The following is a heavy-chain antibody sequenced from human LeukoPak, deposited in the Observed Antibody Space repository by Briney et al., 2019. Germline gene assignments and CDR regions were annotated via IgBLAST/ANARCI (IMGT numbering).Heavy chain of an antibody. J-gene: IGHJ4*02. D-gene: IGHD6-19*01. CDR1: GGTFSSYA. V-gene: IGHV1-69*13. CDR2: IIPIFGTA. Sequence: ASVKVSCKASGGTFSSYAISWVRQAPGQGLGWMGGIIPIFGTANYAQKFQGRVTITADESTSTAYMELSSLRPEDTAVYYCARVPNEAGVDYWGQGTLVTVSS. CDR3: ARVPNEAGVDY.